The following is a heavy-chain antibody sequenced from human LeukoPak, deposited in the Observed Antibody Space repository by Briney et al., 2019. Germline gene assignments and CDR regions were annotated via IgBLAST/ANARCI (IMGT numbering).Heavy chain of an antibody. Sequence: PGGSLRLSCAASGFTFDDYTMHWVRQAPGKGLEWVSLISWDGGSTYYADSVKGRFTISRDNSKNSLYLQMNSLRTEDTALYYCAKDIIAVAATVGGFDYWGQGTLVTVSS. CDR2: ISWDGGST. V-gene: IGHV3-43*01. J-gene: IGHJ4*02. CDR3: AKDIIAVAATVGGFDY. D-gene: IGHD6-19*01. CDR1: GFTFDDYT.